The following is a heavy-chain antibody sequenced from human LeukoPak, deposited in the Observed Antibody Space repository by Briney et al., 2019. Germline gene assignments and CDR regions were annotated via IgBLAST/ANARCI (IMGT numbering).Heavy chain of an antibody. Sequence: GGSLRLSCAASGFTFSDYYMSWIRQAPGKGLEWVSYISSSSSYTNYADSVKGRFTISRDNAKNSLFLEVNSLRAEDTAVYYCARVKGVYAFDFWGQGTMVTVSS. V-gene: IGHV3-11*05. J-gene: IGHJ3*01. CDR2: ISSSSSYT. CDR1: GFTFSDYY. CDR3: ARVKGVYAFDF. D-gene: IGHD2-8*01.